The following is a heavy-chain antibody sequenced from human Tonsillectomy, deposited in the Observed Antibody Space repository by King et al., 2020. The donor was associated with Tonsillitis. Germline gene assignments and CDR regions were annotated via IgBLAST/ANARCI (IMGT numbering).Heavy chain of an antibody. J-gene: IGHJ4*02. CDR3: AKGAFMEMATIDF. Sequence: VQLVESGGGVVQPGGSLRLSCAASGFTFSYYGMHWVRQVPGKGLEWVAFIRYYGTNKYYADSVKGRFTISRDNSKNTLYLQMNSLRAEDTAVYYCAKGAFMEMATIDFWGQGTLVTVSS. V-gene: IGHV3-30*02. D-gene: IGHD5-24*01. CDR2: IRYYGTNK. CDR1: GFTFSYYG.